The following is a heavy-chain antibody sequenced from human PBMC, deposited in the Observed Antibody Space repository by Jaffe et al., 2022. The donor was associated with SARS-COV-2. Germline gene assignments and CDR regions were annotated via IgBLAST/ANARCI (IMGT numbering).Heavy chain of an antibody. J-gene: IGHJ6*02. V-gene: IGHV3-15*01. D-gene: IGHD2-21*01. CDR3: TTDWGGDYYYYYGMDV. CDR1: GFTFSNAW. Sequence: EVQLVESGGGLVKPGGSLRLSCAASGFTFSNAWMSWVRQAPGKGLEWVGRIKSKTDGGTTDYAAPVKGRFTISRDDSKNTLYLQMNSLKTEDTAVYYCTTDWGGDYYYYYGMDVWGQGTTVTVSS. CDR2: IKSKTDGGTT.